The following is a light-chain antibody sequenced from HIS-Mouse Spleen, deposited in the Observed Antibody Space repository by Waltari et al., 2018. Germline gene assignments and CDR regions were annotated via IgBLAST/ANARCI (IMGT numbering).Light chain of an antibody. Sequence: QSALTQPASVSGSPGQSITISCTGTSSDVGGYNYVSWYQQHPVKAPKLMIYDVSNRRIWVCNRFAGSRSGNTASLTISGLQAEDEADYYCSSYTSSSFNVVFGGGTKLTVL. V-gene: IGLV2-14*03. J-gene: IGLJ2*01. CDR2: DVS. CDR3: SSYTSSSFNVV. CDR1: SSDVGGYNY.